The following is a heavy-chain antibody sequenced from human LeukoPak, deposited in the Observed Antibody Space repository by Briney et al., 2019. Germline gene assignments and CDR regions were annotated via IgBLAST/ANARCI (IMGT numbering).Heavy chain of an antibody. CDR1: GFTVITND. J-gene: IGHJ4*02. CDR3: ARGVEPLAANTLAY. Sequence: GGSLSLSCAASGFTVITNDMTWVRQAPGKGLEWVSVLYSDGNTEYADSVQGRFTISRDNSKNTLYLEMNSLSPDDTAVYYCARGVEPLAANTLAYWGQGTLVTVSS. CDR2: LYSDGNT. V-gene: IGHV3-53*01. D-gene: IGHD1-14*01.